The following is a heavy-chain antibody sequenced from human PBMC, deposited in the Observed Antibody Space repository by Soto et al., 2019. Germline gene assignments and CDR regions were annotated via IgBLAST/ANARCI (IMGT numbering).Heavy chain of an antibody. D-gene: IGHD3-16*01. V-gene: IGHV4-59*01. Sequence: SETLPLTYRVAGGTIGSYCGSWILQPPGKGLEWIGYIYYSGSTKYNPSLKSRVTISVDTSKNQFSLKLSSVPAADTAVYYCARVTLAANFYYYYYMDVWGKRTTVTVSS. CDR2: IYYSGST. J-gene: IGHJ6*03. CDR1: GGTIGSYC. CDR3: ARVTLAANFYYYYYMDV.